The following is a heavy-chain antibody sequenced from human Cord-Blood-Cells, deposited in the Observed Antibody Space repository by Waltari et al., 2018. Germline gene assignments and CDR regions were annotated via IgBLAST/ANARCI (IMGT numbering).Heavy chain of an antibody. CDR3: ARGKTGTMYYFDY. Sequence: QVQLQESGPGLVKPSQTLSLTCTVSGGSISSGGYYWSWIRQHPGKGLEWIGYIYYSGSTYYNPSLKSLVTISVDTSKNQFSLKLSSVTAADTAVYYCARGKTGTMYYFDYWGQGTLVTVSS. CDR2: IYYSGST. V-gene: IGHV4-31*01. CDR1: GGSISSGGYY. J-gene: IGHJ4*02. D-gene: IGHD1-1*01.